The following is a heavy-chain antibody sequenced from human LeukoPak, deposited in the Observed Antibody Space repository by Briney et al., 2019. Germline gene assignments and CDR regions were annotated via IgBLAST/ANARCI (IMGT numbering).Heavy chain of an antibody. CDR2: IRYDGSNK. V-gene: IGHV3-30*02. CDR1: GFTFSSYG. J-gene: IGHJ4*02. CDR3: AKDQYYDSTPQIDY. Sequence: GGSLRLSCAASGFTFSSYGMHWVRQAPGKGLEWVAFIRYDGSNKYYADSVKGRFTISRDNSKNTLYLQMNSLRAEDTAVYYCAKDQYYDSTPQIDYWGQGTLVTVSS. D-gene: IGHD3-22*01.